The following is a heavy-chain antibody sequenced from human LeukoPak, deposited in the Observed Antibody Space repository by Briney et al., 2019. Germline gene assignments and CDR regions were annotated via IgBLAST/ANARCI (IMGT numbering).Heavy chain of an antibody. V-gene: IGHV1-2*02. CDR1: GYTFTGYY. CDR2: INPNSGGT. Sequence: GASVKVSCKASGYTFTGYYMHWVRQAPGQGLEWMGWINPNSGGTNYAQKFQGRVTMTRDTSISTAYMELSRLRSDDTAVYYCARGDVVVPAAMLVRILWFDPWGQGTLVTVSS. J-gene: IGHJ5*02. CDR3: ARGDVVVPAAMLVRILWFDP. D-gene: IGHD2-2*01.